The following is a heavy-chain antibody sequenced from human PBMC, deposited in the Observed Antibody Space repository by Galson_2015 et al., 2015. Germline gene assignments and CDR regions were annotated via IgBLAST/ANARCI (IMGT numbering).Heavy chain of an antibody. Sequence: SLRLSCAASGFTFSSHIMCWVRQAPEKGLEWVATIAPGGTTFYRDSVKGRFAISSDSFKNMLYLQMNILRAEDTAIYYCAKATSGMFGWFDPWGQGTSVIVSS. CDR1: GFTFSSHI. D-gene: IGHD3-10*02. V-gene: IGHV3-23*01. CDR2: IAPGGTT. CDR3: AKATSGMFGWFDP. J-gene: IGHJ5*02.